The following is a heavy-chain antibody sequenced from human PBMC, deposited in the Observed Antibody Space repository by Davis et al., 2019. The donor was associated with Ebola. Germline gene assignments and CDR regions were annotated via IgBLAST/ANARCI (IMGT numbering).Heavy chain of an antibody. J-gene: IGHJ4*02. V-gene: IGHV3-30*03. D-gene: IGHD1-26*01. Sequence: GESLKISCAASGFTFRSYGMHWVRQAPGKGLEWVAVTSYDGRNKYYADSVKGRFTISRDNSENTVYLQMNSLRPEDTAVYYCARDETYTGRFGWGQGTLVTVSS. CDR1: GFTFRSYG. CDR3: ARDETYTGRFG. CDR2: TSYDGRNK.